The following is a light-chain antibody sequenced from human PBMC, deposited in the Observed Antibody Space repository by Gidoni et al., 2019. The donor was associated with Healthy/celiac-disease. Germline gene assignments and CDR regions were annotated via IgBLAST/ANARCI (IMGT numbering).Light chain of an antibody. CDR3: QAWDSSTGDVV. V-gene: IGLV3-1*01. CDR1: KLGDKY. J-gene: IGLJ2*01. Sequence: SYELTQPPSVSVSPGQTASITCSGDKLGDKYACWYQQKPGQSPVLVIYQDSKRPSGIPERFSGSNSGNTATLTIGGNQAMDEADYYCQAWDSSTGDVVFGGGTKLTVL. CDR2: QDS.